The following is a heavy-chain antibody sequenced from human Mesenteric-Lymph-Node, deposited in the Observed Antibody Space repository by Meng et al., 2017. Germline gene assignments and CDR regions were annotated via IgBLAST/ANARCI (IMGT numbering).Heavy chain of an antibody. V-gene: IGHV4-34*01. Sequence: QVQLKQGGAGLLKPSETLSLTCAVYGGSFSGYYWSWIRQPPGKGLEWIGEINHSGSTNYNPSLKSRVTISVDTSKNQFSLKLSSVTAADTAVYYCARLGSSGLGRDYWGQGTLVTVSS. CDR1: GGSFSGYY. CDR3: ARLGSSGLGRDY. CDR2: INHSGST. D-gene: IGHD3-10*01. J-gene: IGHJ4*02.